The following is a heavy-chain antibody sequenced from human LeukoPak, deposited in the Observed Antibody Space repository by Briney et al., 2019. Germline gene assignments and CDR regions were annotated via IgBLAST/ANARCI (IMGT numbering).Heavy chain of an antibody. J-gene: IGHJ6*03. Sequence: GGSLRLSCAASGFTVNINYMSWVRQAPGKGLEWVSIIYSGGVTKYADSVKGRFTISRDNSKNTLYLQMNSLRAEDTAVYYCARSYFYGSGSLIYYYYMDVWGKGTTVTVSS. CDR3: ARSYFYGSGSLIYYYYMDV. CDR2: IYSGGVT. CDR1: GFTVNINY. V-gene: IGHV3-53*01. D-gene: IGHD3-10*01.